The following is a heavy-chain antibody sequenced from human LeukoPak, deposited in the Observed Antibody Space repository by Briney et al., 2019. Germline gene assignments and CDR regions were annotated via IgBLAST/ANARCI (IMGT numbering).Heavy chain of an antibody. CDR2: IIPIFGTA. CDR1: GGTFSSYA. D-gene: IGHD1-26*01. J-gene: IGHJ4*02. V-gene: IGHV1-69*05. CDR3: ARVAIRYSGSYSALDY. Sequence: SVKVSCXASGGTFSSYAISWVRLAPGQGLEWMGGIIPIFGTANYAQKFQGRVTITTDESTGTAYMELSSLRSEDTAVYYCARVAIRYSGSYSALDYWGQGTLVTVSS.